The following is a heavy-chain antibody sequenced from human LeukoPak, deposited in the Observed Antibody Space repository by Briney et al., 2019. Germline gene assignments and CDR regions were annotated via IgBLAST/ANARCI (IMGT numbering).Heavy chain of an antibody. Sequence: GGSLRLSCAASGFTFSGYEMNWVRQAPGKGLQWVSYISSSGSPINYADSVKGRFTISRDNAKNSLFLQMNSLRAEDTAVYYCTGGSSGGFDFWGQGTLVTVSS. D-gene: IGHD3-10*01. J-gene: IGHJ4*02. CDR1: GFTFSGYE. CDR3: TGGSSGGFDF. V-gene: IGHV3-48*03. CDR2: ISSSGSPI.